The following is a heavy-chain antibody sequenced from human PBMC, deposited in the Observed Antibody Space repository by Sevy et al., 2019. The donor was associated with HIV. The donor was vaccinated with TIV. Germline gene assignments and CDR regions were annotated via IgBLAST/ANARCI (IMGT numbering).Heavy chain of an antibody. Sequence: ASVKVSCKASGYTFTSYGISWVRQAPGQGLEWMGWISAYNGNTNYAQKIQGRVTMTTDTSTSTAYMELRSLRSDDTAVYYCARDRAPVVVASGPLLDYWGQGTLVTVSS. CDR1: GYTFTSYG. V-gene: IGHV1-18*01. J-gene: IGHJ4*02. D-gene: IGHD2-15*01. CDR2: ISAYNGNT. CDR3: ARDRAPVVVASGPLLDY.